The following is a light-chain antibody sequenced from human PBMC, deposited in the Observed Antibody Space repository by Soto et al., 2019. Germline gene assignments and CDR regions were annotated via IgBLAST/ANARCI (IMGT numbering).Light chain of an antibody. CDR1: QSVRRNY. Sequence: EIVLTQSPGTLSLSPGERATLSCRANQSVRRNYLAWYQQKPGQAPRLLIYGASTRATGIPDRFSGSGSGTDFTLTISRLEPEDSAVYXCQQYGSSPXWTFGQGTKVDIK. J-gene: IGKJ1*01. V-gene: IGKV3-20*01. CDR3: QQYGSSPXWT. CDR2: GAS.